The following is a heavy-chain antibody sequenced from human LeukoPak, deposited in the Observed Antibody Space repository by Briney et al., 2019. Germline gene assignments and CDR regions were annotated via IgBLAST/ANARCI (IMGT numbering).Heavy chain of an antibody. CDR3: ARVGFCSGGLCPYYFDY. CDR2: INPNSGGT. Sequence: ASVKVSCKAPGYTFTGYYMHWVRQAPGQGLEWMGWINPNSGGTNYAQKFQGRVTMTRDTSISTAYMELSRLRSDDTAVYYCARVGFCSGGLCPYYFDYWGQGTLVTVSS. D-gene: IGHD2-15*01. CDR1: GYTFTGYY. J-gene: IGHJ4*02. V-gene: IGHV1-2*02.